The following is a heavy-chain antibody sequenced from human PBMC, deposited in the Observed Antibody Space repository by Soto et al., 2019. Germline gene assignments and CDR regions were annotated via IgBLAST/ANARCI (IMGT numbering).Heavy chain of an antibody. CDR1: GFTFSSYA. V-gene: IGHV3-23*01. Sequence: GGSLSLSCAASGFTFSSYAMSWVRQAPGKGLEWVSAISGSGGSTYYADSVKGRFTISRDNSKNTLYLQMNSLRAEDTAVYYCAKDLRDIVVVPAPADYWGQGTLVTVSS. D-gene: IGHD2-2*01. CDR3: AKDLRDIVVVPAPADY. CDR2: ISGSGGST. J-gene: IGHJ4*02.